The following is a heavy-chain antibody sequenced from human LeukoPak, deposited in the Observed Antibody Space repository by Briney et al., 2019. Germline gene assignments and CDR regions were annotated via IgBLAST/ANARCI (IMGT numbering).Heavy chain of an antibody. V-gene: IGHV7-4-1*02. CDR3: ARPGTPSLVDYYYYMDV. J-gene: IGHJ6*03. Sequence: ASVKVSCKASGYTFTSYAMNWVRQAPGQGLEWMGWINTNTGNPTYAQGFTGRFVFSLDTSVSTAYLQISSLKAEDTAVYYCARPGTPSLVDYYYYMDVWGKGTTVTVSS. D-gene: IGHD3-16*02. CDR1: GYTFTSYA. CDR2: INTNTGNP.